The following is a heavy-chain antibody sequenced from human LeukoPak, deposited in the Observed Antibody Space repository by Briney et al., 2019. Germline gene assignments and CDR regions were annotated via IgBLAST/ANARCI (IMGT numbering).Heavy chain of an antibody. J-gene: IGHJ4*02. CDR3: ARAGYSYGTGYYLDY. D-gene: IGHD5-18*01. V-gene: IGHV4-59*01. CDR1: GGSISSYY. Sequence: PETLSLTCTVSGGSISSYYWSWIRLPPGKGLEWIGYIYYTGATYYNPSLKSRVTISLDTSKNQFSLKLSSVTAADAAVYYCARAGYSYGTGYYLDYWGQGALVTVSS. CDR2: IYYTGAT.